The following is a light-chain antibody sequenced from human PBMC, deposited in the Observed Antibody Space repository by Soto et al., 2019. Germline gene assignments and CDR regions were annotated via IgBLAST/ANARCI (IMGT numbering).Light chain of an antibody. V-gene: IGKV3-15*01. J-gene: IGKJ2*01. CDR2: GAS. CDR1: QSVSSN. CDR3: QQHNNCPQYT. Sequence: EIVMTQSPATLSVSPGERATLSCRASQSVSSNLAWYQQKPGQAPRLLIYGASTRATGIPARLSGSGSGTEFSLSISSLQSEDVAVYYCQQHNNCPQYTFGQGTKLEIK.